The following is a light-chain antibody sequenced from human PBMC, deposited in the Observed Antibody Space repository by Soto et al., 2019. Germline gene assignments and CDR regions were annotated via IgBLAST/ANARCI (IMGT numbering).Light chain of an antibody. CDR3: SSHTSVNTRV. Sequence: QSVLTQPASVSGSPGQSIAISCTGTRSDVGTYDYVSWYQQYPDKAPKLIIYEVTQRPSGVSNRFSGSKSGNTASLTISGLQAEDEADYYCSSHTSVNTRVFGTGTKVTVL. J-gene: IGLJ1*01. CDR2: EVT. CDR1: RSDVGTYDY. V-gene: IGLV2-14*01.